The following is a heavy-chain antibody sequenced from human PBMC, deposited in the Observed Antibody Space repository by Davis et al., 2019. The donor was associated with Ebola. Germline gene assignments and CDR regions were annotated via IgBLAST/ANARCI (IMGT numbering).Heavy chain of an antibody. CDR3: ARGLGGGSYPPVDY. V-gene: IGHV1-2*02. CDR1: GYTFTGYY. Sequence: ASVKVSCKASGYTFTGYYMHWVRQAPGQGLEWMGWINPNSGGTNYAQKFQGRVTMTRDTSISTAYMELSRLRSDDTAVYYCARGLGGGSYPPVDYWGQGTLVTVSS. J-gene: IGHJ4*02. D-gene: IGHD1-26*01. CDR2: INPNSGGT.